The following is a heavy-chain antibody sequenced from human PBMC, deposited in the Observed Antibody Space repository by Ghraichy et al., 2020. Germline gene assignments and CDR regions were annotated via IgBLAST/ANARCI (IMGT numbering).Heavy chain of an antibody. V-gene: IGHV3-9*01. Sequence: GGSLRLSCAASGFTFDDYAMHWVRQAPGKGLEWVSGISWNSGSIGYADSVKGRFTISRDNAKNSLYLQMNSLRAEDTALYYCAKDLGSSWTRGWFDPWGQGTLVTVSS. CDR2: ISWNSGSI. D-gene: IGHD6-13*01. CDR3: AKDLGSSWTRGWFDP. CDR1: GFTFDDYA. J-gene: IGHJ5*02.